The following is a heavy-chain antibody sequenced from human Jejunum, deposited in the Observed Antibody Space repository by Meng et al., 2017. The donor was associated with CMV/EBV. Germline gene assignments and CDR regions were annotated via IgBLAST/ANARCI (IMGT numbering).Heavy chain of an antibody. J-gene: IGHJ4*02. D-gene: IGHD1-26*01. CDR1: GLTFNIHD. CDR3: AKRGGNLYFDY. V-gene: IGHV3-23*03. Sequence: SGLTFNIHDMNWVRQASGKGLEWVSLISSAFYTGTTYTKYADSVKGRFTVSRDDSKNTLFLQMNSLRAEDTAVYYCAKRGGNLYFDYWGQGTLVTVSS. CDR2: ISSAFYTGTTYT.